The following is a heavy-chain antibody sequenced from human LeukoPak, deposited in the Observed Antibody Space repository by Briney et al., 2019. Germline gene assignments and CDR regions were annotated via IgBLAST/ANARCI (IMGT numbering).Heavy chain of an antibody. CDR2: IYYSGST. Sequence: SEPLSLTCTVSGGSISSYYWSWIRQPPGKGLEWIGYIYYSGSTNYNPSLKSRVTISVDTSKNQFSLKLRSVTAADTAVYYCARFSADVLLNYFDYWGQGTLVTVSS. D-gene: IGHD2-2*01. CDR1: GGSISSYY. V-gene: IGHV4-59*01. J-gene: IGHJ4*02. CDR3: ARFSADVLLNYFDY.